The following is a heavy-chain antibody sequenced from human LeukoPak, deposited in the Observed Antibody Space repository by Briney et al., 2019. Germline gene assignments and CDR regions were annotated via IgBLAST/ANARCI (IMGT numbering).Heavy chain of an antibody. D-gene: IGHD6-13*01. CDR3: ARGSSSWYRY. CDR2: IYYSGNT. CDR1: GVSISSSNSY. V-gene: IGHV4-39*01. Sequence: SETLSLTCTVSGVSISSSNSYWGWIRQPPGKGLEWIGSIYYSGNTYYNASLKSQVSISIDTSKNQFSLKLSSVTAADTAVYYCARGSSSWYRYWGQGTLVTVSS. J-gene: IGHJ4*02.